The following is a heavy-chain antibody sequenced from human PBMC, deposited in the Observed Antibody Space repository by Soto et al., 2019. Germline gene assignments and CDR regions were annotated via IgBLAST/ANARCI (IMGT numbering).Heavy chain of an antibody. Sequence: PSETLSLTCAVYGGSFSGYYWSWIRQPPGKGLEWIGEINHSGSTNYNPSLKSRVTISVDTSKNQFSLKLSSVTAADTAVYYCARDSEHGDIAYWGQGTLVTVSS. CDR2: INHSGST. D-gene: IGHD4-17*01. CDR1: GGSFSGYY. V-gene: IGHV4-34*01. CDR3: ARDSEHGDIAY. J-gene: IGHJ4*02.